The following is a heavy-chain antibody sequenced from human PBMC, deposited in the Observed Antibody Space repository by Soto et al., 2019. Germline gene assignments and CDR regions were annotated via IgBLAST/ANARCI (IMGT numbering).Heavy chain of an antibody. CDR3: ARDESAGSSTSN. Sequence: DVQLVESGGGLVKPGGSLRLSCVASGPTFSTYGMNWIRQTPGKGLEWVSSITSSGSYIHYADSVQGRFTVSRDNAKNSMYLKMSRLRVEDTAVYFCARDESAGSSTSNWGQGTLVTVSS. CDR1: GPTFSTYG. V-gene: IGHV3-21*01. CDR2: ITSSGSYI. D-gene: IGHD2-2*01. J-gene: IGHJ4*02.